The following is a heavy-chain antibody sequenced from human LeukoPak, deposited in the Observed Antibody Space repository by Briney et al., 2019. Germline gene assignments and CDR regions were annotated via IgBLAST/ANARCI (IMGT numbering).Heavy chain of an antibody. V-gene: IGHV4-59*01. J-gene: IGHJ4*02. Sequence: SETLSLTCSVSGGSISSYYWNWIRQTPGKGLEWIGYIYYSGRTNYNPSLKSRVTISIDTSKNQFSLTLSSVTTADAAVYYCARLSNDYGDYEGHYWGQGTLVTVSP. CDR2: IYYSGRT. CDR3: ARLSNDYGDYEGHY. CDR1: GGSISSYY. D-gene: IGHD4-17*01.